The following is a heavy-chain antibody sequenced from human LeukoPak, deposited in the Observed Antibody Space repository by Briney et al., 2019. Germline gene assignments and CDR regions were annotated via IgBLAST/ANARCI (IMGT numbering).Heavy chain of an antibody. D-gene: IGHD6-19*01. Sequence: GASVKVSCKASGGTFSSYAISWVRQAPGQGLEWMGGIIPIFGTANYAQKFQGRVTITADESTSTAYMELSSLRSEDTAVYYCARDVGAVASTPDLWGQGTLVSVSS. V-gene: IGHV1-69*13. CDR3: ARDVGAVASTPDL. CDR2: IIPIFGTA. CDR1: GGTFSSYA. J-gene: IGHJ5*02.